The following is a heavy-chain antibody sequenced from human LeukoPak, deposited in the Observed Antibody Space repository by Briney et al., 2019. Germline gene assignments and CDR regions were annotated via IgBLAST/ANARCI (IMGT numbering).Heavy chain of an antibody. V-gene: IGHV1-2*02. D-gene: IGHD5-18*01. CDR3: ARDLGWIQLGFDY. J-gene: IGHJ4*02. CDR2: INPNSGGT. Sequence: ASVKVSCKASGYTFTGYYMHWVRRAPGQGLEWMGWINPNSGGTNYAQKFQGRVTMTRDTSISTAYMELSRLRSDDTAVYYCARDLGWIQLGFDYWGQGTLVTVSS. CDR1: GYTFTGYY.